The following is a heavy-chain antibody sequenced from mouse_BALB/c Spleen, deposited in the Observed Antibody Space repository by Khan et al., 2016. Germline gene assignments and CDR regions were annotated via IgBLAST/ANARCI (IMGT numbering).Heavy chain of an antibody. CDR2: INTETGEP. J-gene: IGHJ2*01. D-gene: IGHD2-3*01. V-gene: IGHV9-2-1*01. Sequence: QFQLVQSGPELKKPGETVKISCKATGYTFTDYSMHWVKQAPGKGLKWMGWINTETGEPTYADDFKGRFAFSLETSASTAYLQINNLKNEDTATYLSARWLLGGYYFDYWGQGTTLTVSS. CDR3: ARWLLGGYYFDY. CDR1: GYTFTDYS.